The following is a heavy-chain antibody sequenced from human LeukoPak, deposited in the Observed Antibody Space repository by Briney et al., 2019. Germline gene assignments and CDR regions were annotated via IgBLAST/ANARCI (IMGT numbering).Heavy chain of an antibody. CDR2: INTNTGSP. CDR1: GYTFTKYP. Sequence: ASVKVSCKASGYTFTKYPMNWVRQAPGQGPEYTGWINTNTGSPVYAQDFIGRFVFSLDTSVSTAYLQISDLKAEDTAVYYCARARGTEWMDYWGQGTLVTVSS. CDR3: ARARGTEWMDY. J-gene: IGHJ4*02. D-gene: IGHD3-16*01. V-gene: IGHV7-4-1*02.